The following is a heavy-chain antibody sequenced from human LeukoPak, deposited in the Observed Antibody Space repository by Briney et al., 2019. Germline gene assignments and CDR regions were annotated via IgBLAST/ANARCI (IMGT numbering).Heavy chain of an antibody. CDR1: GGSISSSSYH. CDR2: IYYSGST. V-gene: IGHV4-39*01. CDR3: AGPGIAVAGSLDYYYYGMDV. D-gene: IGHD6-19*01. Sequence: SETLSLTCTVSGGSISSSSYHWGWIRQPPGKGLEWIGSIYYSGSTYYNPSLKSRVTISVDTSKNQFSLKLSSVTAADTAVYYCAGPGIAVAGSLDYYYYGMDVWGQGTTVTVSS. J-gene: IGHJ6*02.